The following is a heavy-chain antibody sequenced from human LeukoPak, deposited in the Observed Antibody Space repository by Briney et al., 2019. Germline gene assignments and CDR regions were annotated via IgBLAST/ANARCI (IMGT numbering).Heavy chain of an antibody. Sequence: SETLSLTCTVSGGSISSSSYYWGWIRQPPGKRLEWIGSIYYSGSTYYNPSLKSRVTISVDTSKNQFSLKLSSVTAADTAVYYCARGPYSYDSSGCFDYWGQGALVTVSS. CDR1: GGSISSSSYY. J-gene: IGHJ4*02. D-gene: IGHD3-22*01. V-gene: IGHV4-39*07. CDR2: IYYSGST. CDR3: ARGPYSYDSSGCFDY.